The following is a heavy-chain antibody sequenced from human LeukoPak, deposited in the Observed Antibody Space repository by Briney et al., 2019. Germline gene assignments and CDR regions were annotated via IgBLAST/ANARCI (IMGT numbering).Heavy chain of an antibody. CDR1: GASISSYY. D-gene: IGHD2-2*02. Sequence: TETLSLTCTVSGASISSYYWSWVRQPPGKGLEWLGYIYYSGSTNYNPSLKSRVTISVDTSKNQFSLKLSSVTAADTAVYYCARLAYCSSTSCYIGAFDIWGQGTMVTVSS. V-gene: IGHV4-59*01. CDR3: ARLAYCSSTSCYIGAFDI. J-gene: IGHJ3*02. CDR2: IYYSGST.